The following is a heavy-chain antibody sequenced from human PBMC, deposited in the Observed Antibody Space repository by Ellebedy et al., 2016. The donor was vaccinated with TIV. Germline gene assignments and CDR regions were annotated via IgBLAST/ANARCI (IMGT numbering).Heavy chain of an antibody. J-gene: IGHJ4*02. CDR2: INTGGGGT. CDR1: GYTFTETY. D-gene: IGHD3-10*02. Sequence: AASVKVSCKASGYTFTETYIHWVRQAPGQGLEWMGVINTGGGGTVYSQKFQGRVTMTSDTSTTTVFLEVSSLGSEDTALYFSARGLGDLGDYVFMYWGQGTLVTVSS. V-gene: IGHV1-46*01. CDR3: ARGLGDLGDYVFMY.